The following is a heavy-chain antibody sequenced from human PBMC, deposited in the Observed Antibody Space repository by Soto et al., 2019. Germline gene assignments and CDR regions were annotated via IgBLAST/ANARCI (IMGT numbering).Heavy chain of an antibody. CDR3: ASSFSAQRYHYGSGKGAFDI. J-gene: IGHJ3*02. CDR2: INHSGST. D-gene: IGHD3-10*01. Sequence: QVQLQQWGAGLLKPSETLSLTCAVYGGSFSGYYWSWIRQPPGKGLEWIGEINHSGSTNYNPSLKSRVTIAVDPSKNQLALKVSSVTAADTAVYCCASSFSAQRYHYGSGKGAFDIWGQGTMVTGSS. CDR1: GGSFSGYY. V-gene: IGHV4-34*01.